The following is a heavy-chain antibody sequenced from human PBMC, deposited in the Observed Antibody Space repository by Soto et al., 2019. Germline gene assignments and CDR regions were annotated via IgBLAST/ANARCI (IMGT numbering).Heavy chain of an antibody. CDR3: ATTTAVIVAQGPMDV. CDR2: VDPEDGET. J-gene: IGHJ6*02. CDR1: GFKFIDYY. Sequence: EVQLVQSGAEVKKPGATMKISCKVSGFKFIDYYLYWVQQAPGKALEWMGRVDPEDGETVYSEKFQGRLTITADTSRDIAHMELSGLRSEDTAVYFCATTTAVIVAQGPMDVWGQGTTVIV. V-gene: IGHV1-69-2*01. D-gene: IGHD2-21*01.